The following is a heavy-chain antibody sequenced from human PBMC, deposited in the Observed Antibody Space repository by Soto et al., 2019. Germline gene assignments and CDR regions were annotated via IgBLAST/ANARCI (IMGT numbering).Heavy chain of an antibody. J-gene: IGHJ6*02. CDR2: IYHSGST. V-gene: IGHV4-4*02. D-gene: IGHD3-10*02. Sequence: SETLSLTCAVSGGSISSSNWWSWVRQPPGKGLEWIGEIYHSGSTNYNPSLKSRVTISVDKSKNQFSLKLSSVTPADTAVYYCASVRGGYYYAMDVWGQGPTVT. CDR1: GGSISSSNW. CDR3: ASVRGGYYYAMDV.